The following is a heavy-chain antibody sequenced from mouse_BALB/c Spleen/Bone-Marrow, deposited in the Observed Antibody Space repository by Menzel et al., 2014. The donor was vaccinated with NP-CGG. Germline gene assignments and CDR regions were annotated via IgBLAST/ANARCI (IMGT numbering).Heavy chain of an antibody. CDR1: GYSFTGYN. J-gene: IGHJ4*01. CDR3: ARRGTYGSSPYDYAMDY. CDR2: IDPYCGGT. V-gene: IGHV1-39*01. D-gene: IGHD1-1*01. Sequence: VQLKQSGPELEKPGASVKISCKASGYSFTGYNMNWVKQSNGKSLEWIGNIDPYCGGTSYNQKFKGKATLTVDKSSSTAYMQLESLTSEDSAVYYCARRGTYGSSPYDYAMDYWGQGTSVTVSS.